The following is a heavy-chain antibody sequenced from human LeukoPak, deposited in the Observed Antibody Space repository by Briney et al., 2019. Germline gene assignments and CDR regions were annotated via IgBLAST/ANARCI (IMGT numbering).Heavy chain of an antibody. J-gene: IGHJ5*02. Sequence: SETLSLTCTVSGGSISSYYWSWIRQPPGKGLEWIGYIYYSGSTNYNPSLKSRVTISVDTSKNQISLKLSSVTTADTAVYYCARVSPPDYDFWSGYYTGSWFDPWGQGTLVTVSS. CDR3: ARVSPPDYDFWSGYYTGSWFDP. CDR1: GGSISSYY. CDR2: IYYSGST. D-gene: IGHD3-3*01. V-gene: IGHV4-59*01.